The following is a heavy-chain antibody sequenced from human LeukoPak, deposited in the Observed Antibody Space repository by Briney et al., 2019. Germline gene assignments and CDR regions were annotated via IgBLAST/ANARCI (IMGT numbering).Heavy chain of an antibody. CDR2: ISGSGGDT. D-gene: IGHD4-11*01. J-gene: IGHJ4*02. CDR3: AKSTVTTVYTL. CDR1: GFTFSSYV. V-gene: IGHV3-23*01. Sequence: GSLRLSCAASGFTFSSYVMSWVRQAPGKGLEWVSAISGSGGDTYYAESVKGRFTISRDNSKNTLYLQMNSLRAEDAAVYYCAKSTVTTVYTLWGQGTLVTVSS.